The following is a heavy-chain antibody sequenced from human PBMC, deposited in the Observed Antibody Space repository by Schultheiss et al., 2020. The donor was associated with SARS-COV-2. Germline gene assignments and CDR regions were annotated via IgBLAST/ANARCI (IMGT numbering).Heavy chain of an antibody. D-gene: IGHD5-12*01. CDR1: GGSFSGYY. CDR3: ASLSVATSPRVDY. V-gene: IGHV4-34*01. J-gene: IGHJ4*02. Sequence: SETLSLTCAVYGGSFSGYYWSWIRQPPGKGLEWIGEINHSGSTDYNPSLKSRVTISVDTSKNQFSLKLNSVTAADTAVYYCASLSVATSPRVDYWGQGILVTVSS. CDR2: INHSGST.